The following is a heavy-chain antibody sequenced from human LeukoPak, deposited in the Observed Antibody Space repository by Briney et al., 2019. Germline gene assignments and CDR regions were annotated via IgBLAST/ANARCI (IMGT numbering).Heavy chain of an antibody. CDR1: GYSFTSYW. J-gene: IGHJ6*03. CDR3: ARMPQTNYDILTGYFALDYYMDV. CDR2: IYPGDSDT. V-gene: IGHV5-51*01. D-gene: IGHD3-9*01. Sequence: PGESLKISCKGSGYSFTSYWIGWVRQMPGKGLEWMGIIYPGDSDTRYSPSFQGQVTISADKSISTAYLQWSSLKASDTAMYYCARMPQTNYDILTGYFALDYYMDVWGKGTTVTISS.